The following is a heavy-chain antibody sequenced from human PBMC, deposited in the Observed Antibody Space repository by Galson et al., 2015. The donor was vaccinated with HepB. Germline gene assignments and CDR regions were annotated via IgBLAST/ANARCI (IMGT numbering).Heavy chain of an antibody. Sequence: SLRLSCAASGFTFSTYSMNWVRQAPGKGLEWVSSISSSGSYIHYADSVKGRFTISRDNAKNSLYLQMSSLRVEDTAVYYCARDDTYGGNWDHWGQGTLVTVPS. J-gene: IGHJ4*02. CDR1: GFTFSTYS. V-gene: IGHV3-21*01. CDR3: ARDDTYGGNWDH. D-gene: IGHD4-23*01. CDR2: ISSSGSYI.